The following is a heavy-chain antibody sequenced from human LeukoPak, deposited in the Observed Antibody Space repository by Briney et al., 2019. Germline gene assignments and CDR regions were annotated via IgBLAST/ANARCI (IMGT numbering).Heavy chain of an antibody. V-gene: IGHV4-34*01. Sequence: SETLSLTCAVYGGSISGYYWSGIRQPPGKGLEWIGEINHSGSTNYNPSLKSRVTISVDTSKDQFSLKLSSVTAADTAVYYCARGGVPAADYYFDYWGQGTLVTVSP. CDR2: INHSGST. CDR3: ARGGVPAADYYFDY. CDR1: GGSISGYY. D-gene: IGHD2-2*01. J-gene: IGHJ4*02.